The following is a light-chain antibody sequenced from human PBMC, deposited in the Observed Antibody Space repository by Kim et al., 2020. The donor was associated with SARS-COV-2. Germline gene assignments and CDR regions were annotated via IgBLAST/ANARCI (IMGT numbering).Light chain of an antibody. J-gene: IGKJ4*01. CDR2: GAS. CDR1: QSANRN. V-gene: IGKV3-15*01. Sequence: VSTGETATLSCRASQSANRNLVWYQQKPGQAPRLLIYGASTRATGIPARFSGSGSDTEYTLTISSLQSEDFAVYYCQQCDKWPLTFGGGTKVDIK. CDR3: QQCDKWPLT.